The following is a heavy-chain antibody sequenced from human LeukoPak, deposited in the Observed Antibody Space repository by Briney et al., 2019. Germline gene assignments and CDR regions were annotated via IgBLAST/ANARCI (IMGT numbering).Heavy chain of an antibody. V-gene: IGHV1-18*01. CDR3: ARAPAYCSGGSCHSGD. D-gene: IGHD2-15*01. Sequence: GASVKVSCKASGYIFTRYGISWVRQAPGQGLEWMGWISPYNANTKYAQKFQGRVTMTTDTSTSTAYMELSSLRSEDTAVYYCARAPAYCSGGSCHSGDWGQGTLVTVSS. CDR1: GYIFTRYG. CDR2: ISPYNANT. J-gene: IGHJ4*02.